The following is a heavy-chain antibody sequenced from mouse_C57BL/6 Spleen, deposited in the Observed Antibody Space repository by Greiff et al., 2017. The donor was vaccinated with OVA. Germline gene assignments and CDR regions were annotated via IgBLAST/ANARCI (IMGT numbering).Heavy chain of an antibody. Sequence: QVQLKQPGAELVKPGASVKLSCKASGYTFTSYWMQWVKQRPGQGLEWIGEIDPSDSYTNYNQKFKGKATLTVDTSSSTAYMQLSSLTSEDSAVYYCARKGYYDYYAMDYWGQGTSVTVSS. V-gene: IGHV1-50*01. CDR2: IDPSDSYT. CDR1: GYTFTSYW. D-gene: IGHD2-1*01. J-gene: IGHJ4*01. CDR3: ARKGYYDYYAMDY.